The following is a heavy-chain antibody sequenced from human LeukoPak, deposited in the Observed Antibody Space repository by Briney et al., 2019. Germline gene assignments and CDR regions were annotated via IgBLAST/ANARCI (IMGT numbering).Heavy chain of an antibody. V-gene: IGHV4-39*07. CDR3: ARDGYQPIDY. CDR2: TYYSGST. Sequence: SETLSLTCTVSGGSISSSSYYWGWIRQPPGKGLEWIGSTYYSGSTYYNPSLKSRVTISVDTSKNQFSLKLSSVTAADTAVYYCARDGYQPIDYWGQGTLVTVSS. J-gene: IGHJ4*02. D-gene: IGHD5-12*01. CDR1: GGSISSSSYY.